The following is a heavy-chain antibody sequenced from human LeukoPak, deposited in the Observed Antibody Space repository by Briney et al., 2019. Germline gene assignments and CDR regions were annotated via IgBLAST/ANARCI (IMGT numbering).Heavy chain of an antibody. V-gene: IGHV3-30*04. Sequence: GGSLRLSCAASGFTFSNYAMHWVRQAPGKGLEWVAVISYDGSNKYYADSVKGRFTISRDNSENMLYLQMNSLRGEDTALYYCASPDSGYDSSVADYWGQGTRVTVSS. CDR3: ASPDSGYDSSVADY. J-gene: IGHJ4*02. D-gene: IGHD5-12*01. CDR2: ISYDGSNK. CDR1: GFTFSNYA.